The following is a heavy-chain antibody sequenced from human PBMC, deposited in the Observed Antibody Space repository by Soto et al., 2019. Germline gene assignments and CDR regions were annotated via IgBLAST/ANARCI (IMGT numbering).Heavy chain of an antibody. CDR2: ISSSGGNT. D-gene: IGHD6-19*01. CDR3: AGGKYSSGWYNY. V-gene: IGHV3-23*01. J-gene: IGHJ4*02. Sequence: EVQLLESGGGLVQPGGSLRLSCAASGFTFSTYTMSWVRQAPGKGLEWVSAISSSGGNTYYADSVKGRFTISRDNSKKTLYLQMNSLRADDTAVYYCAGGKYSSGWYNYWGQGTLVTVSS. CDR1: GFTFSTYT.